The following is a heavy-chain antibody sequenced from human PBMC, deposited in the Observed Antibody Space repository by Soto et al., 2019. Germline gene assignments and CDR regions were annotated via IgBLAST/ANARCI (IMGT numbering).Heavy chain of an antibody. D-gene: IGHD1-26*01. CDR1: GGSFSGYY. Sequence: QVQLQQWGAGLMKPSETLSLTCAVDGGSFSGYYWSWIRQPPGKGLEWIGEVILGGRTSYSPSLMRRVTISLDAPKKQFSLKLYSVPAADTAVYYCARGWELRNFDYWGQGTLATVSS. CDR3: ARGWELRNFDY. J-gene: IGHJ4*02. V-gene: IGHV4-34*01. CDR2: VILGGRT.